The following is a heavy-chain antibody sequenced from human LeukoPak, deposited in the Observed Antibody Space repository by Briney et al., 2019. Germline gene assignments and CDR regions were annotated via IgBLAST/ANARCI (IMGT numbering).Heavy chain of an antibody. CDR2: ISSSSSYI. CDR3: ARAGSGYSSGYDAFDI. V-gene: IGHV3-21*01. D-gene: IGHD6-19*01. Sequence: GGSLRLSCAASGFTFSSYSMNWVRQAPGKGLEWVSSISSSSSYIYYADSVKGRFTISRDNAKNSLYLQMNSLRAEDTAVYYCARAGSGYSSGYDAFDIWGQGTMVTVSS. CDR1: GFTFSSYS. J-gene: IGHJ3*02.